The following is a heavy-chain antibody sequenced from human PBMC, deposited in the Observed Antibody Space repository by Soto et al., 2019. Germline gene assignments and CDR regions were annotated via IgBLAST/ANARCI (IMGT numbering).Heavy chain of an antibody. J-gene: IGHJ5*02. CDR3: AREVRIVVVTGWFDP. V-gene: IGHV1-69*13. D-gene: IGHD2-21*02. Sequence: SVKVSCKASGGTFSSYAISWVRQAPGQGLEWMGGIIPIFGTANYAQKFQGRVTITADESTSTAYMELSSLRSEDTAVYYCAREVRIVVVTGWFDPWGQRTLVTVSS. CDR2: IIPIFGTA. CDR1: GGTFSSYA.